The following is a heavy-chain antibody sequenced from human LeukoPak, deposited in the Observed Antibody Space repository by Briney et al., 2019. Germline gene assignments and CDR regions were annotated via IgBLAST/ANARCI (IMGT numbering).Heavy chain of an antibody. D-gene: IGHD4-23*01. Sequence: PGRSLRLSCAASGFTFSSYAMHWVRQAPGKGLEWVAVISYDGSNKYYADSVRGRFTISRDNSKNTLYLQMNSLRAEDTAVYYCAREPWDGGRFDYWGRGTLVTVSS. J-gene: IGHJ4*02. CDR3: AREPWDGGRFDY. CDR2: ISYDGSNK. V-gene: IGHV3-30-3*01. CDR1: GFTFSSYA.